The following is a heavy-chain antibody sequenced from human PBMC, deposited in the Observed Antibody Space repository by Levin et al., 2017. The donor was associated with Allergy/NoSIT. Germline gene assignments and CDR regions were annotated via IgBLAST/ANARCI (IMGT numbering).Heavy chain of an antibody. CDR3: ARGFKYTSGFDY. J-gene: IGHJ4*02. CDR2: IQDTGRT. D-gene: IGHD3-10*01. CDR1: RASIGSSGYS. V-gene: IGHV4-30-2*01. Sequence: SCEVSRASIGSSGYSWSWIRQPPGKGLEWIGYIQDTGRTYSNPSFKSRVTVSVDRSKNHFSLRLSAATAADTAVYYCARGFKYTSGFDYWGQGTLVTVSS.